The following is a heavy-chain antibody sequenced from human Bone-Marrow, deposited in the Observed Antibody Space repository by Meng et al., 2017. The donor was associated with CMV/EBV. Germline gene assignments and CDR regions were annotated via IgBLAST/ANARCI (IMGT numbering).Heavy chain of an antibody. V-gene: IGHV1-2*02. CDR1: TYIFPNTR. CDR3: ARDNDWGPDY. Sequence: ASVKVSCKFSTYIFPNTRLHWLRQAPGQGLEWMGWLIPDSGVTSYAQKFRGRVTMTRDMSISTAYMELSSLRSDDTAVYYCARDNDWGPDYWGQGTLVTVSS. J-gene: IGHJ4*02. D-gene: IGHD7-27*01. CDR2: LIPDSGVT.